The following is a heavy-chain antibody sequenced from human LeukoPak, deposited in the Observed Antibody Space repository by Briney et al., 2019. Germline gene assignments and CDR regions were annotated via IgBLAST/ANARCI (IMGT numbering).Heavy chain of an antibody. D-gene: IGHD3-9*01. Sequence: GGSLRLSCAASGFTFSSYAMHWVRQAPGKGLEWVAVISYDGSNKYYADSVKGRFTISRDNSKNTLYLQMNSLRAEDTAVYYCAKRTQGYFETLDYWGQGTLVTVSS. CDR1: GFTFSSYA. J-gene: IGHJ4*02. CDR2: ISYDGSNK. CDR3: AKRTQGYFETLDY. V-gene: IGHV3-30-3*02.